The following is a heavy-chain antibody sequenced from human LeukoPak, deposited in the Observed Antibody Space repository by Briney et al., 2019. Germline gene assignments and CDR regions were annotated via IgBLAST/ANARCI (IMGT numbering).Heavy chain of an antibody. CDR1: GCNFTSYW. D-gene: IGHD3-10*01. CDR3: ARHWRKVWFGELLKGFVFDY. J-gene: IGHJ4*02. V-gene: IGHV5-51*01. Sequence: GAALQISCKGSGCNFTSYWIGWGRQMPGKGVEWMEIIYPGDYDSRYNPSFQGQVTISADKSISTAYLQWSSLKASDTAMYYCARHWRKVWFGELLKGFVFDYWGQGTLVTVSS. CDR2: IYPGDYDS.